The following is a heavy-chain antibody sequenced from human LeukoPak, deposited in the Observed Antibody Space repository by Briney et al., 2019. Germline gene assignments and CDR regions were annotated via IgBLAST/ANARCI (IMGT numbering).Heavy chain of an antibody. CDR2: ISGSDGST. V-gene: IGHV3-23*01. Sequence: PGGSLRLSCAVSGFTFNTYGMTWVRQAPGKGLEWVSGISGSDGSTYHVDSVKGRFTISRDNSKNTLYLQMNSLRGEDTAVYYCAKNIGGLDYWGQGTLVTVSS. D-gene: IGHD3-10*01. J-gene: IGHJ4*02. CDR1: GFTFNTYG. CDR3: AKNIGGLDY.